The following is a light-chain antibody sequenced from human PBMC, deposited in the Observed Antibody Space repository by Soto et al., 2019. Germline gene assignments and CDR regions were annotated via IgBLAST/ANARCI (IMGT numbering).Light chain of an antibody. J-gene: IGKJ1*01. Sequence: DIQMIQSPSTPSASVGDRVIITCLAIQSISDYLAWYEQKAGKAPKLLIYHASNLESGVPSTFSGSGSGTEFTLTISSLQPDDFATYYCQQYYTSWHMFGQGTKVDIK. CDR3: QQYYTSWHM. CDR1: QSISDY. V-gene: IGKV1-5*01. CDR2: HAS.